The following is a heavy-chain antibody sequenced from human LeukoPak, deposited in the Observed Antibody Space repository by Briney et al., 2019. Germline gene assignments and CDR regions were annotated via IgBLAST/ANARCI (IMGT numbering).Heavy chain of an antibody. CDR3: ARSSGWYDSVEYFQH. CDR2: IYPGDSDT. D-gene: IGHD6-19*01. Sequence: GESLKISCKGSGYSFTSYWIGWVRQMPGKSLEWMGIIYPGDSDTGYSPSFQGQVTISADKSISTAYLQWSSLKASDTAMYYCARSSGWYDSVEYFQHWGQGTLVTVSS. J-gene: IGHJ1*01. CDR1: GYSFTSYW. V-gene: IGHV5-51*01.